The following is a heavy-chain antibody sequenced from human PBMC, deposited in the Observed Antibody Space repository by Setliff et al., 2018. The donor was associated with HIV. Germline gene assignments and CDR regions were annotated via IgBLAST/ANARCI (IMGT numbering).Heavy chain of an antibody. J-gene: IGHJ4*02. D-gene: IGHD7-27*01. Sequence: PSETLSLTCTVSGDSISSYYWSWIRQPPGKGLEWIGYIYYSGSTNYNPSLKSRVTISVDTSKNQLSLKLSSVTAADTAVYYCARQVGNKALFDSWGQGTLVTVSS. V-gene: IGHV4-59*01. CDR2: IYYSGST. CDR1: GDSISSYY. CDR3: ARQVGNKALFDS.